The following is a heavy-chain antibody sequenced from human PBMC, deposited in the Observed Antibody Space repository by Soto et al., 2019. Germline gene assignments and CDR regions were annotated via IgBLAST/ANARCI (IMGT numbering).Heavy chain of an antibody. Sequence: QVQLVESGGGVVQPGRSLRLSCAASGFTFSSYAMHWVRQAPGKGLEWVAVISYDGSNKYYADSVKGRFTISRDNSKNTLYLQMNSLRAEDTAVYYCARHPGYSYGLFDYWCQGTLVTVSS. CDR1: GFTFSSYA. V-gene: IGHV3-30-3*01. CDR2: ISYDGSNK. J-gene: IGHJ4*02. CDR3: ARHPGYSYGLFDY. D-gene: IGHD5-18*01.